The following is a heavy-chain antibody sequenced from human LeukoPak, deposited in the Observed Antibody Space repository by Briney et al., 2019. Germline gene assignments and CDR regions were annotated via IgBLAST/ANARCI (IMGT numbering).Heavy chain of an antibody. CDR2: IKSDGST. CDR3: ARAPSEIGGYYPEYFRH. D-gene: IGHD3-22*01. CDR1: GFTFSSYW. Sequence: GGSLRLSCAASGFTFSSYWMHWVRQAPGKGLVWVSRIKSDGSTNYADSVKGRSTISRDNAKNTVSLQMNSLRAEDTGVYYCARAPSEIGGYYPEYFRHWGQGTLVTVSS. V-gene: IGHV3-74*01. J-gene: IGHJ1*01.